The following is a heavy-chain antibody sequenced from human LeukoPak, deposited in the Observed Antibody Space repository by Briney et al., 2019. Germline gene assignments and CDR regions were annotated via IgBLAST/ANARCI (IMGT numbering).Heavy chain of an antibody. CDR3: ARDLNV. Sequence: GGSLRLSCAASGFTFSSYAMHWVRQAPGKGLVWVSGINSDGSSTTYADSVKGRFTISRDNAKNTLYLQMNSLRAEDTAVYYGARDLNVWGQGTTVTVSS. CDR1: GFTFSSYA. J-gene: IGHJ6*02. CDR2: INSDGSST. V-gene: IGHV3-74*01.